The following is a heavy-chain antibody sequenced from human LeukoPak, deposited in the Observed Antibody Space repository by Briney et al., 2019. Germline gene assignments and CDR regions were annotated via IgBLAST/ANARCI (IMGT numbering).Heavy chain of an antibody. Sequence: TGGSLRLSCAASGFTFNIYSFNWVRQAPGKGLRWISYISRSSTTTYYADSVKGRFTISRDNPENSVYLQMSSLRAEDTAVYYCARDGFFGGSWNEDDAFDIWGQGTMVTVSS. CDR3: ARDGFFGGSWNEDDAFDI. CDR2: ISRSSTTT. V-gene: IGHV3-48*04. J-gene: IGHJ3*02. D-gene: IGHD1-1*01. CDR1: GFTFNIYS.